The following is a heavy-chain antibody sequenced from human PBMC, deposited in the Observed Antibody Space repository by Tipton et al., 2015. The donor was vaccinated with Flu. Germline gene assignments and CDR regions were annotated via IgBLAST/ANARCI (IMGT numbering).Heavy chain of an antibody. CDR3: ARGATRRPFSDYDYTGY. CDR2: IYNSGIT. J-gene: IGHJ4*02. CDR1: GASISSEDFY. Sequence: TLSLTCTVSGASISSEDFYWSWIRQHPGRGLEWIGYIYNSGITYYKPSLSSRVVISLDTSKNQFYLRLSSVTAADTAVYYCARGATRRPFSDYDYTGYWGQGTLVTVSS. V-gene: IGHV4-31*03. D-gene: IGHD5-12*01.